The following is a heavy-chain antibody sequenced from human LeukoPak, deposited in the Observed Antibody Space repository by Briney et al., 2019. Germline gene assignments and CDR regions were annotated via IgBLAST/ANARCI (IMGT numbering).Heavy chain of an antibody. D-gene: IGHD3-10*01. CDR1: GEFFSGFY. V-gene: IGHV4-34*01. Sequence: SETLSLTCAVYGEFFSGFYWTWIRQPPGRGLEWIGEISHSGSTNYNPSLKSRVTISVDTSKNQFSLRLSSATAADTAVYYCARRHYSDSGTYTLDYWAREPWSPSPQ. CDR3: ARRHYSDSGTYTLDY. J-gene: IGHJ4*02. CDR2: ISHSGST.